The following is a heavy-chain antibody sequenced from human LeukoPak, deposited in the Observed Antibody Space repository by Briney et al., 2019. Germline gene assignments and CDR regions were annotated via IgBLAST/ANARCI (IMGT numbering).Heavy chain of an antibody. CDR1: GGSISSSSYF. V-gene: IGHV4-39*01. D-gene: IGHD2-2*01. J-gene: IGHJ6*02. Sequence: SETLSLTCTVSGGSISSSSYFWAWIRQPPGKGLEWIGSIYYSGSTYYNPSLKSRVTISVDTSKNQFSLKLSSVTAADTVVYYCARTLGYCSSTSCYYYYGMDVWGQGTTVTVSS. CDR2: IYYSGST. CDR3: ARTLGYCSSTSCYYYYGMDV.